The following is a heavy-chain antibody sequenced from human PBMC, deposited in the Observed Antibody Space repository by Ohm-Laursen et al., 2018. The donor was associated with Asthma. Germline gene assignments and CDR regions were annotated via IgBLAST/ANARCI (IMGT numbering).Heavy chain of an antibody. D-gene: IGHD3-10*01. Sequence: GSLRLSCSASGFTFSDYYMTWVRQAPGRGLEWVANINQDGSIWGYVDSVKGRFAISRDNAHNSLYLQMNSLRAEDTAFYYCAVSIYAYGEGAYWGQGTLVTVSS. CDR3: AVSIYAYGEGAY. CDR1: GFTFSDYY. CDR2: INQDGSIW. J-gene: IGHJ4*02. V-gene: IGHV3-7*05.